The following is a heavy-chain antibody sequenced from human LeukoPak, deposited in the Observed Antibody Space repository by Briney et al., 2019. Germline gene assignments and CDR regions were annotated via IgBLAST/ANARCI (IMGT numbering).Heavy chain of an antibody. CDR2: ISAYNGNT. Sequence: GASVKVSCKASGYTFTGYYMHWVRQAPGQGLEWMGWISAYNGNTNYAQKLQGRVTMTTDTSTSTAYMELSSLRSEDTAVYYCARGSHWFNWNYPYYYYMDVWGKGTTVTVSS. J-gene: IGHJ6*03. CDR1: GYTFTGYY. CDR3: ARGSHWFNWNYPYYYYMDV. D-gene: IGHD1-7*01. V-gene: IGHV1-18*04.